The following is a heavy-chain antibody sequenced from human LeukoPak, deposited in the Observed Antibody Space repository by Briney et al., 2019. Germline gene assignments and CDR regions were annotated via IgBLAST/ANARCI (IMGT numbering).Heavy chain of an antibody. J-gene: IGHJ4*02. CDR1: GGSFSGYY. Sequence: PSETLSLTCAVYGGSFSGYYWSWIRQPPGKGLEWIGEINHSGSTNYNPSLKSRVTISVDTSKNQFSLKLSSVTAADTAVYYCARERLGMIVATIIDYWGQGTLVTVSS. CDR2: INHSGST. CDR3: ARERLGMIVATIIDY. V-gene: IGHV4-34*01. D-gene: IGHD5-12*01.